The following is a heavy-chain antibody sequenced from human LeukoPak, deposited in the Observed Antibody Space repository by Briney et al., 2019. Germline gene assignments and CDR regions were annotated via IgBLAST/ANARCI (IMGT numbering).Heavy chain of an antibody. V-gene: IGHV1-69*05. CDR1: GGTFSSYA. CDR3: ARDEYSYGPGDY. J-gene: IGHJ4*02. CDR2: IMPIFGTA. Sequence: ASVKVSCKASGGTFSSYAISWVRQAPGQGLEWMGGIMPIFGTANYAQKFQGRVTITTDESTSTAYMELTSLRSEDTAVYYCARDEYSYGPGDYWGQGTLVTVSS. D-gene: IGHD5-18*01.